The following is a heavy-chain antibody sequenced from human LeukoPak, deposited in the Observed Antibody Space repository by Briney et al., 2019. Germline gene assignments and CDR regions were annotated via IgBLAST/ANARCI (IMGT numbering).Heavy chain of an antibody. Sequence: ASVKVSCKASGYTFTSYYIHWVRQAPGQGLEWMGWINPNSGGTNYAQKFQGRVTMTRDTSISTAYMELSRLRSDDTAVYYCARDLETPSPGGAFDIWGQGTMVTVSS. J-gene: IGHJ3*02. V-gene: IGHV1-2*02. CDR2: INPNSGGT. CDR3: ARDLETPSPGGAFDI. CDR1: GYTFTSYY. D-gene: IGHD4-23*01.